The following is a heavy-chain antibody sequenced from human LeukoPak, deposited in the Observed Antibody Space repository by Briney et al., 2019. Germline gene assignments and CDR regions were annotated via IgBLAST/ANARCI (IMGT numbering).Heavy chain of an antibody. D-gene: IGHD3-10*01. CDR1: GFTFNTYG. CDR2: ISHHGSNK. J-gene: IGHJ3*02. CDR3: AKDFGFQLWSTRGVFDI. Sequence: GRSLRLSCVASGFTFNTYGMNWVRQAPGKGLEWVAVISHHGSNKFYADSVKGRFTISRDNSNNMVYPQMNGLRAEDTAVYYCAKDFGFQLWSTRGVFDIWGQGTMVTVSS. V-gene: IGHV3-30*18.